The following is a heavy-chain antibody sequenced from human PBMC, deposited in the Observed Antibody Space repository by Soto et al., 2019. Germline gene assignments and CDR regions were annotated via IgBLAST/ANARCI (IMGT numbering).Heavy chain of an antibody. Sequence: EVQLVESGGGSVQPGGSLKLSCAASGFTFSGSTVHWVRQASGKGLEWVGRIRGKPNSFATAYSASVRGRFTISRDDSKNTAYLQMNNLKPEDTAVYYCTGRLEGEYCGGGSCYGYWGQGTLVTVSS. J-gene: IGHJ4*02. CDR2: IRGKPNSFAT. V-gene: IGHV3-73*01. CDR1: GFTFSGST. D-gene: IGHD2-15*01. CDR3: TGRLEGEYCGGGSCYGY.